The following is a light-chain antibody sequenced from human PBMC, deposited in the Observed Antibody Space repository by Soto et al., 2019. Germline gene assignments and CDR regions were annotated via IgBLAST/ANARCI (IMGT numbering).Light chain of an antibody. Sequence: VLNRAVSVSSAPGRGLPIFYAGNSKEVWAYNYVSWYQHHPGKAPKLMIYDVNNRPSGDSNRFSGSKFGNTASLTISGLQAEDEADYYCSSWTSGATYVFGSGTKVTLL. CDR3: SSWTSGATYV. J-gene: IGLJ1*01. V-gene: IGLV2-14*03. CDR1: SKEVWAYNY. CDR2: DVN.